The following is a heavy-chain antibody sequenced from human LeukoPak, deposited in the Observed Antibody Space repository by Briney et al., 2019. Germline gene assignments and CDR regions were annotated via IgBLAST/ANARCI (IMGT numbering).Heavy chain of an antibody. CDR3: AREASDAFDI. CDR2: ISSSSRSI. V-gene: IGHV3-48*02. Sequence: GGSLRPSCAASGFTFSSYSMNWVRQAPGKGLEWVSYISSSSRSIYYADSVKGRFTISRDNANNSLSLQMNSLRDEDTAVYYCAREASDAFDIWGQGTMVTVSS. J-gene: IGHJ3*02. CDR1: GFTFSSYS.